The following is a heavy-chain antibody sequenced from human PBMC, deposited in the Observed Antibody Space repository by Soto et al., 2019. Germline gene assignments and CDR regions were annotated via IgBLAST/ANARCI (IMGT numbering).Heavy chain of an antibody. Sequence: PVGSLRLSCEASGFIFDTTPMHWVRQAAGKGLEWVAVVSNDGTRSDYADSVRGRFIISRDNSRKKVYLQMNSLRDEDTAVYYCARASSYGLYYYYGMDVWGQGTTVTVSS. CDR3: ARASSYGLYYYYGMDV. CDR1: GFIFDTTP. J-gene: IGHJ6*02. D-gene: IGHD5-18*01. V-gene: IGHV3-30*04. CDR2: VSNDGTRS.